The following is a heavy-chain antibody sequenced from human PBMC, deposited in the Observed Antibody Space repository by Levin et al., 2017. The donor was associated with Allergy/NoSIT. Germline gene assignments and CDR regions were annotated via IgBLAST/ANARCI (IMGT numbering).Heavy chain of an antibody. D-gene: IGHD3-10*01. CDR3: ARDGKEYYGSGRYNYFDY. Sequence: SQTLSLTCTVSGGSISSGGYYWSWIRQHPGKGLEWIGYIYYSGSTYYNPSLKSRVTISVDTSKNQFSLKLSSVTAADTAVYYCARDGKEYYGSGRYNYFDYWGQGTLVTVSS. J-gene: IGHJ4*02. CDR2: IYYSGST. V-gene: IGHV4-31*03. CDR1: GGSISSGGYY.